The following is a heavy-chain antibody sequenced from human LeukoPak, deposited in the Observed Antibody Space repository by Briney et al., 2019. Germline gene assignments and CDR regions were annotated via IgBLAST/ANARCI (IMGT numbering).Heavy chain of an antibody. D-gene: IGHD2-21*02. CDR3: AKGHCGGDCPFDY. J-gene: IGHJ4*02. V-gene: IGHV3-21*04. CDR2: ISSGSSYI. CDR1: GFTFSRYN. Sequence: PGGSLRLSCAASGFTFSRYNMNWVRQAPGKGLEWVSSISSGSSYIYYADSVKGRFTISRDNSKNSLYLQMNSLRTEDTALYYCAKGHCGGDCPFDYWGQGTLVTVSS.